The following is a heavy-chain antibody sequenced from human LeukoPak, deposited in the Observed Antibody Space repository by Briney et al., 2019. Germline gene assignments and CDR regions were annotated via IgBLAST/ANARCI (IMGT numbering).Heavy chain of an antibody. CDR1: GGSISSSSYY. J-gene: IGHJ4*02. CDR2: INHSGST. CDR3: ARHPLAGFDY. V-gene: IGHV4-39*01. Sequence: SGTLSLTCTVSGGSISSSSYYWSWIRQPPGKGLEWIGEINHSGSTNYNPSLKSRVTISVDTSKNQFSLKLSSVTAADTAVYYCARHPLAGFDYWGQGTLVTVSS.